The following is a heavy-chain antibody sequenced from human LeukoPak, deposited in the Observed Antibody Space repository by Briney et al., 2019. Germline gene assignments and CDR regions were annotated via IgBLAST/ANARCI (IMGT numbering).Heavy chain of an antibody. CDR1: GFTFSNAW. V-gene: IGHV3-30*18. Sequence: GGSLRLSCAASGFTFSNAWMSWVRQAPGKGLEWVAVISYDGSNKYYADSVKGRFTISRDNSKNTLYLQMNSLRAEDTAVYYCAKGAKAVAVVLLSYWGQGTLVTVSS. D-gene: IGHD6-19*01. CDR3: AKGAKAVAVVLLSY. CDR2: ISYDGSNK. J-gene: IGHJ4*02.